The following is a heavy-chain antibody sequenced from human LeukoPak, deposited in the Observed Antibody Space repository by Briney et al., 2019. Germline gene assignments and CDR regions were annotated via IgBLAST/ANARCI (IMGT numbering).Heavy chain of an antibody. CDR3: ARHIVVVPGAMENWFDP. CDR1: GGSFSGYY. Sequence: SSETLSLTCAVYGGSFSGYYWSWIRQPPGKGLEWIGEINHSGSTNYNPSLKSRVTISVDTSKNQFSLRLSSVTAADTAVYYCARHIVVVPGAMENWFDPWGQGTLVTVSS. J-gene: IGHJ5*02. V-gene: IGHV4-34*01. CDR2: INHSGST. D-gene: IGHD2-2*01.